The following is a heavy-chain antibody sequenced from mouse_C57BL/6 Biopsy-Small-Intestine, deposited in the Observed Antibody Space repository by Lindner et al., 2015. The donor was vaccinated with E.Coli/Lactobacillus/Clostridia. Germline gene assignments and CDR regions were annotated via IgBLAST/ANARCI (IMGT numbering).Heavy chain of an antibody. CDR3: AREHLGQGYYFDY. V-gene: IGHV1S61*01. J-gene: IGHJ2*01. CDR2: INPGGGST. CDR1: GYSFTTYW. Sequence: SVKVSCKTSGYSFTTYWLHWVRQAPGQGLEWMGVINPGGGSTTYAQKFQGRVTMTRDTSTTTAYMELSSLRSDDTAVYYCAREHLGQGYYFDYWGQGTLVTVSS.